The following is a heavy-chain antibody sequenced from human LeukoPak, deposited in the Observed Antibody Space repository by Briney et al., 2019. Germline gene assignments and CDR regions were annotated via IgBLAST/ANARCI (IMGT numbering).Heavy chain of an antibody. CDR2: INPSGGST. V-gene: IGHV1-46*01. CDR3: ARVSGSYNSYYFDY. Sequence: ASVKVSCKASGYTFSSYYMHWVRQAPGQGLEWMGRINPSGGSTTYAQKFQGRVTMTRDTSTSTVYMELSSLTSEDTALYYCARVSGSYNSYYFDYWGQGALVTVSS. CDR1: GYTFSSYY. J-gene: IGHJ4*02. D-gene: IGHD3-10*01.